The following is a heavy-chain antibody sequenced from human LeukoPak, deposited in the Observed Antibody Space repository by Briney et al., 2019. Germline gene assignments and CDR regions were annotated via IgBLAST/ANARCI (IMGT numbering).Heavy chain of an antibody. V-gene: IGHV3-23*01. CDR1: GFTFGSYT. Sequence: PGGSLRLSCAASGFTFGSYTMSWVRQAPGKGLEWVSSITGSGDSTNYADSVKGRFTISRDNSQNTLYLQVNSLRAEDTAVYYCTKGLDRGSFDSWGRGSLVTVSS. CDR2: ITGSGDST. CDR3: TKGLDRGSFDS. D-gene: IGHD3-10*01. J-gene: IGHJ4*02.